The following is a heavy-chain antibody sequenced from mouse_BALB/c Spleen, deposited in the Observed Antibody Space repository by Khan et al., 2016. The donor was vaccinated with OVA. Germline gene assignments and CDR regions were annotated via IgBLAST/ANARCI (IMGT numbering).Heavy chain of an antibody. V-gene: IGHV3-2*02. CDR3: ARTARIKN. D-gene: IGHD1-2*01. Sequence: VQLQESGPGLVKPSQSLSLTCTVTGYSITSGYGWNWIRQFPGNKLEWMGYISYSGSTNYNPSLKSRISITRDTSKNPFFLQLNSVTTEDTAKYYCARTARIKNWGKGTTLTVSS. CDR1: GYSITSGYG. J-gene: IGHJ2*01. CDR2: ISYSGST.